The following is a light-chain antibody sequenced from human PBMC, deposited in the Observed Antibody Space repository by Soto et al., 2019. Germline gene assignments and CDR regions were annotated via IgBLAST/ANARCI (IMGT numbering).Light chain of an antibody. V-gene: IGLV2-14*01. CDR3: SSYTTSSTRI. J-gene: IGLJ2*01. Sequence: QSALTQPASVSGSPGQSITISCTGTSSDVGSYNYVSWYQQHPGKAPKFLIYEVTKRPFGISNRFSGSKSGNTASLTIAGLQTEDEADYYCSSYTTSSTRIFGGGTKVTVL. CDR2: EVT. CDR1: SSDVGSYNY.